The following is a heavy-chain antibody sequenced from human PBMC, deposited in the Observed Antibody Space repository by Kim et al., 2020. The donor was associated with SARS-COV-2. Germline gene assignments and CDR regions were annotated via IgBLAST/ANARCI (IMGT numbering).Heavy chain of an antibody. CDR2: ISWNSGSI. J-gene: IGHJ6*02. CDR3: AKDMTGVGDLGNCSSTSLLGGCMDV. CDR1: GFTFDDYA. Sequence: GGSLRLSCAASGFTFDDYAMHWVRQAPGKGLEWVSGISWNSGSIGYADSVKGRFTISRDNAKNSLYLQMNSLRAEDTALWYCAKDMTGVGDLGNCSSTSLLGGCMDVWGQGTTVTVSS. V-gene: IGHV3-9*01. D-gene: IGHD2-2*01.